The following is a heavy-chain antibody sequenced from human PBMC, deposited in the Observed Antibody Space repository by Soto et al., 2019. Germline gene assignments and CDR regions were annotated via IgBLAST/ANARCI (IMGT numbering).Heavy chain of an antibody. Sequence: QVQLVQSGAEVKKPGSSVKVSCKASGGTFSSYAISWVRQAPGQGLEWMGGIIPIFGTANYAQKFQGRVTITADESTSXAXXELSSLRSEDTAVYYCASPRDTVMEDRYYYYGMDVWGQGTTVTVSS. CDR2: IIPIFGTA. CDR1: GGTFSSYA. V-gene: IGHV1-69*12. CDR3: ASPRDTVMEDRYYYYGMDV. D-gene: IGHD5-18*01. J-gene: IGHJ6*02.